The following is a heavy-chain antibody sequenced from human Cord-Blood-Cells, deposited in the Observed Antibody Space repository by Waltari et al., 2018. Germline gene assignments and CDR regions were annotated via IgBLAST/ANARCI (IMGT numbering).Heavy chain of an antibody. Sequence: QVQLVESGGGVVQPGRSLRLSCAASGFTFSSYGMHWVRQAPGKGLEWVAVIWYDGSNEDYADSVKGRFTISRDNSKNTLYLQMNSLRAEDTAVYYCAREWDDSSGYEYFQHWGQGTLVTVSS. D-gene: IGHD3-22*01. V-gene: IGHV3-33*01. J-gene: IGHJ1*01. CDR2: IWYDGSNE. CDR1: GFTFSSYG. CDR3: AREWDDSSGYEYFQH.